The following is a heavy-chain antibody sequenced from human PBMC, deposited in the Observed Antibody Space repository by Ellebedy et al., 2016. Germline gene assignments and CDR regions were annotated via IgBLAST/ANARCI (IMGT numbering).Heavy chain of an antibody. CDR2: ISAGSDTT. J-gene: IGHJ5*02. V-gene: IGHV3-23*01. CDR1: GFNFNTFF. D-gene: IGHD3-16*01. Sequence: GGSLRLSXTASGFNFNTFFMSWVRQAPGKGLEWVSTISAGSDTTRLADSVKGRFTISRDNAKNSLYLQMNSLRVEDTAVYYCARGVGGTSLNWFDPWGQGTLVTVSS. CDR3: ARGVGGTSLNWFDP.